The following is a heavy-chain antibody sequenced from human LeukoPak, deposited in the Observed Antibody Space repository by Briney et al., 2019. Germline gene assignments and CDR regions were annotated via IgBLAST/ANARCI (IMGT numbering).Heavy chain of an antibody. V-gene: IGHV3-7*01. J-gene: IGHJ4*02. CDR2: IKQDGSEK. CDR3: ARGEPDSSSSHDY. CDR1: GFTFSSYW. Sequence: GGSLRLSCAASGFTFSSYWMSWVRQAPGKGLEWVANIKQDGSEKYYADSVKGRFTISRDNAKNSLYLQMNSLRAEDTAVYYCARGEPDSSSSHDYWGQGTLVTVSS. D-gene: IGHD6-6*01.